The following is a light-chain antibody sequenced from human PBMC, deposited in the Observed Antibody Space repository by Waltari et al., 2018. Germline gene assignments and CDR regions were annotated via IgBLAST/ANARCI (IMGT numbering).Light chain of an antibody. CDR2: EVT. CDR1: SSDVGCYNR. V-gene: IGLV2-18*02. J-gene: IGLJ1*01. Sequence: QSALTQPPSVSGSPGQSVTISCTGTSSDVGCYNRVSWYQQPPGTAPKLMIYEVTNRPSGVPDRFSGSKSGDTASLTISGLQAEDEADYYCSSYTSSNTYLFGTGTKVTVL. CDR3: SSYTSSNTYL.